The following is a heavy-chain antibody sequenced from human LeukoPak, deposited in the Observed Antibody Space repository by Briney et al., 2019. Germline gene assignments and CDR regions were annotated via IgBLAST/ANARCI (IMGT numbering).Heavy chain of an antibody. CDR2: IYYSGST. J-gene: IGHJ2*01. CDR1: GGSISSDGYY. CDR3: ARGLGYGSGPFDL. D-gene: IGHD3-10*01. Sequence: SQTLSLTCTVSGGSISSDGYYWSWIRQHPGKGLEWIGYIYYSGSTYYNPSLKSRVSISVDTSKNQFSLKLSSVTAADTAVYYCARGLGYGSGPFDLWGRGTLVTVSS. V-gene: IGHV4-31*03.